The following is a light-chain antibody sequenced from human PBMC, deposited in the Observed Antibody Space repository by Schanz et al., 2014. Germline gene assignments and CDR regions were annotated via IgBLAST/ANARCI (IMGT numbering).Light chain of an antibody. CDR2: DVS. V-gene: IGLV2-11*01. Sequence: QSALTQPRSVSGSPGQSVTISCTGTSSDVGGYNYVSWYQQHPGKAPKVMIYDVSERPSGVPDRFSGSKSGNTASLTISGLQADDEADYYCSSYAGSYTWLFGGGTKADRP. CDR1: SSDVGGYNY. CDR3: SSYAGSYTWL. J-gene: IGLJ3*02.